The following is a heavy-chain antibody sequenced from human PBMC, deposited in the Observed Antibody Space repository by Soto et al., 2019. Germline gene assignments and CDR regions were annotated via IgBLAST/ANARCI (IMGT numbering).Heavy chain of an antibody. CDR1: GFTFSSYA. Sequence: GGSLRLSCAASGFTFSSYAMHWVRQAPGKGLEWVAVISYDGSNKYYADSVKGRFTISRDNSKNTLYLQMNSLRAEDTAVYYCARCPWVTSNYFDYWGQGTLVTVS. J-gene: IGHJ4*02. CDR2: ISYDGSNK. V-gene: IGHV3-30-3*01. D-gene: IGHD1-26*01. CDR3: ARCPWVTSNYFDY.